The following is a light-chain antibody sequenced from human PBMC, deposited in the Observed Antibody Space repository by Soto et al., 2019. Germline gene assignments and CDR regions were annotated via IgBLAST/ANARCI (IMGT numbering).Light chain of an antibody. J-gene: IGLJ1*01. CDR1: SSNIGSNY. CDR2: SNN. V-gene: IGLV1-47*02. CDR3: AAWDDSLSGPLYV. Sequence: QSVLTQPPSASGTPGQRVTISCSGSSSNIGSNYVYWYQQLPGTAPKLLIYSNNQRPSGVPDRFSGSKSGTSASLAISGLRSEDETDYYCAAWDDSLSGPLYVFGTGNKLTVL.